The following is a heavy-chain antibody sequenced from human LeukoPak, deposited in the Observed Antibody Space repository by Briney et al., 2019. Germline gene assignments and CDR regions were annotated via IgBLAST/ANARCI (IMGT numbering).Heavy chain of an antibody. CDR2: ISSSSYI. CDR3: TRDLYGDYAFDY. D-gene: IGHD4-17*01. Sequence: GGSLRLSCAASGFTFSTYSVNWVRQAPGRGLEWVSSISSSSYISYADSVKGRFIIARDNAKNSLYLQMNSLRAEDTAVYYCTRDLYGDYAFDYWGQGTLVTVSS. V-gene: IGHV3-21*01. CDR1: GFTFSTYS. J-gene: IGHJ4*02.